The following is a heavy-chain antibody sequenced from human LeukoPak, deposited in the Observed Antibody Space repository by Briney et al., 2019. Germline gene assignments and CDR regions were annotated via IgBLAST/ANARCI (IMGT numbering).Heavy chain of an antibody. D-gene: IGHD3-22*01. CDR1: GGSFSGYY. CDR3: ARGDNYDSSGYHPKPSR. Sequence: PSETLSLTCAVYGGSFSGYYWSWIRQPPGKGLEWIGEINHSGSTNYNPSLKSRVTISVDTSKNQFSLKLSSVTAADTAVYYCARGDNYDSSGYHPKPSRWRQGTLVTVSS. CDR2: INHSGST. V-gene: IGHV4-34*01. J-gene: IGHJ4*02.